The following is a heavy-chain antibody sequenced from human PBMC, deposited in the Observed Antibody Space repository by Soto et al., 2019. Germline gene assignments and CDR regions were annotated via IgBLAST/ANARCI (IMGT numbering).Heavy chain of an antibody. D-gene: IGHD5-12*01. V-gene: IGHV4-34*01. J-gene: IGHJ4*02. Sequence: SETLSLTCAVYGGSFSGYYWSWIRQPPGKGLEWIGEINHSGSTNYNPSLKSRVTISVDTSKNQFSLKLSSVTAADTAVYYCARGTRHYYYPRYFDYWGQGTLVTVSS. CDR3: ARGTRHYYYPRYFDY. CDR2: INHSGST. CDR1: GGSFSGYY.